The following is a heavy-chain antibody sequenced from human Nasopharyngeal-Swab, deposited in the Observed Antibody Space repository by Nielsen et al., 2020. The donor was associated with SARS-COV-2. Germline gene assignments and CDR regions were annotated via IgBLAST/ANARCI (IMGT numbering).Heavy chain of an antibody. CDR1: GFTFSSYA. D-gene: IGHD6-19*01. V-gene: IGHV3-23*03. CDR3: AKVGYSSGWTGGYFDY. J-gene: IGHJ4*02. CDR2: IYSGGSST. Sequence: GESLKISCAASGFTFSSYAMSWVRQAPGKGLEWVSVIYSGGSSTYYADSVKGRSTISRDNSKNTLYLQMNSLRAEDTAVYYCAKVGYSSGWTGGYFDYWGQGTLVTVSS.